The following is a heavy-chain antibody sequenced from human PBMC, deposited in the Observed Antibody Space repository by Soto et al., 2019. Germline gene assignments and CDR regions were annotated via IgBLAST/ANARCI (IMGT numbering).Heavy chain of an antibody. CDR3: ASNYGAYDFWSGAPYYYYMDV. CDR1: GGSISSSSYY. V-gene: IGHV4-39*01. D-gene: IGHD3-3*01. CDR2: IYYSGST. Sequence: SETLSLTCTVSGGSISSSSYYWGWIRQPPGKGLEWIGSIYYSGSTYYNPSLKSRVTISVDTSKKQFSLKLSSVTAADTAVYYCASNYGAYDFWSGAPYYYYMDVWGKGTTVTVSS. J-gene: IGHJ6*03.